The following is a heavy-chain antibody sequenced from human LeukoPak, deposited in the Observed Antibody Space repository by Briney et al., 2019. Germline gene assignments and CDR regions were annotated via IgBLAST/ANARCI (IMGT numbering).Heavy chain of an antibody. V-gene: IGHV4-61*01. Sequence: SETLSLTCTVSGGSVSSGSYYWSWIRQPPGKGLVWIGYIYYSGSTNYNPSLKSRVTISVDTSKNQFSLKLSSVTAADTAVYYCARELGYSYGHYYYYYGMDVWGQGTTVTVSS. J-gene: IGHJ6*02. CDR2: IYYSGST. D-gene: IGHD5-18*01. CDR1: GGSVSSGSYY. CDR3: ARELGYSYGHYYYYYGMDV.